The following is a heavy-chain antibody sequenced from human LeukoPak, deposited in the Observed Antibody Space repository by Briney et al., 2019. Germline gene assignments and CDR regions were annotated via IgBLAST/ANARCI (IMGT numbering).Heavy chain of an antibody. CDR2: IIPILGIA. CDR3: ARAPFRGGDNDAFDI. V-gene: IGHV1-69*04. D-gene: IGHD2-21*02. J-gene: IGHJ3*02. Sequence: SVKVSCKASGGTFSSYAISWVRQAPGQGLEWMGRIIPILGIANYAQKFQGRVTITADKSTSTAYMELSSLRSEDTAVYYCARAPFRGGDNDAFDIWGQGTMVTVSS. CDR1: GGTFSSYA.